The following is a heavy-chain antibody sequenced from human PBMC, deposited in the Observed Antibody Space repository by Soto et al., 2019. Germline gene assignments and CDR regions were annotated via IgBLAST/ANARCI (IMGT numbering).Heavy chain of an antibody. V-gene: IGHV3-73*01. CDR1: GCTFSASA. Sequence: PVGSLRLPSKTSGCTFSASAIHCVRQAPGKGLEWVGRVGTKGATQYNTSMKGRFIISRDDSKGTAFLQMNSLKTEDTAVYYCTRDLWFGESHSPDWGQGTQVTVSS. J-gene: IGHJ4*02. CDR2: VGTKGAT. CDR3: TRDLWFGESHSPD. D-gene: IGHD3-10*01.